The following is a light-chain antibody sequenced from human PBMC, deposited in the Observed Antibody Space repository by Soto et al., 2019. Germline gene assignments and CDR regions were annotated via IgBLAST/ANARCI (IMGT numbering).Light chain of an antibody. J-gene: IGKJ1*01. CDR3: QQYGSSPWT. Sequence: EIVLTQSPGTLSLSPGERATLSCRASQSVSSGYIAWYQQKPGQAPRLFIYAASSRATGIPDRFSGSGSGTDFTLTISRLEPEDFAVYYCQQYGSSPWTVGQGTKVEIK. CDR1: QSVSSGY. CDR2: AAS. V-gene: IGKV3-20*01.